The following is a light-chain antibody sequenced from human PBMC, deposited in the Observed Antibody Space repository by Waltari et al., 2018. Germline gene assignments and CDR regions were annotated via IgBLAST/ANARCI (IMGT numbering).Light chain of an antibody. V-gene: IGKV3-20*01. CDR3: QKYGSLPAT. J-gene: IGKJ1*01. CDR2: DAS. CDR1: QSISRF. Sequence: EIMLTQSPGTLSLSPGERATLSCRASQSISRFLAWYQQKPGQAPRLLIYDASTRATGIPDRFSGSGSVTDFSLTISRLEPEDIAVYYCQKYGSLPATFGQGTKVEIK.